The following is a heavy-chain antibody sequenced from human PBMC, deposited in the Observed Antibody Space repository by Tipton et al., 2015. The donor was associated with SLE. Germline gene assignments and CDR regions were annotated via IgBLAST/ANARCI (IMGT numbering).Heavy chain of an antibody. Sequence: LRLSCTVSGGSISNNSYYWSWIRQPAGKGLEWIGRIYTSGSTNSNPSLKSRLTLSVDTSKNQFSLNLNSVTAADTAVYYCAAHAAGRGGSGYWGQGTLVTVSS. V-gene: IGHV4-61*02. CDR2: IYTSGST. D-gene: IGHD2-15*01. J-gene: IGHJ4*02. CDR3: AAHAAGRGGSGY. CDR1: GGSISNNSYY.